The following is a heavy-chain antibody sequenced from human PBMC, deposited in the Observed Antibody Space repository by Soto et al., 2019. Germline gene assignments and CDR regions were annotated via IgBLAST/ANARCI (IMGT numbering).Heavy chain of an antibody. J-gene: IGHJ4*02. CDR1: GGSISTTSYY. Sequence: SETLSLTCTVSGGSISTTSYYWGWIRQPPGKGLEWVGSIYYSGSTNYNPSLKSRVTISVDTSKNQFSLKLSSVTAADTAVYYFARLYDYIAIFDDWGQGTLVTVSS. CDR3: ARLYDYIAIFDD. D-gene: IGHD3-16*01. CDR2: IYYSGST. V-gene: IGHV4-39*01.